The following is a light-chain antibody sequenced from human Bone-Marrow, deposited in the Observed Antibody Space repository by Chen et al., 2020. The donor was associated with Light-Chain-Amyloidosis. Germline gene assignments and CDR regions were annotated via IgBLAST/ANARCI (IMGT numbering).Light chain of an antibody. CDR1: DLPTKY. Sequence: SYELTQPPSASVSPGQTARITCSGDDLPTKYAYWYQQKPGQAPVLVIHRDTERPSGISERFSGASAGITATLTTSGVQAEAEADYHCQSADSSGTYEVIFGGGTKLTVL. J-gene: IGLJ2*01. CDR2: RDT. V-gene: IGLV3-25*03. CDR3: QSADSSGTYEVI.